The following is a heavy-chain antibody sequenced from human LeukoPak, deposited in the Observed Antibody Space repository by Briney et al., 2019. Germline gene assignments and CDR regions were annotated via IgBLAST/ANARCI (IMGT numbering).Heavy chain of an antibody. Sequence: PGGSLRLSCAASGFTFSSYGMNWVRQAPGKGLEWVAVMSYDGINKFYADSVKGRFTISRDNSKNTVYLQMNSLRAEDTAVYYCASWRGSGSYGGYFDYWGQGNLVTVSS. CDR1: GFTFSSYG. D-gene: IGHD3-10*01. V-gene: IGHV3-30*03. CDR2: MSYDGINK. CDR3: ASWRGSGSYGGYFDY. J-gene: IGHJ4*02.